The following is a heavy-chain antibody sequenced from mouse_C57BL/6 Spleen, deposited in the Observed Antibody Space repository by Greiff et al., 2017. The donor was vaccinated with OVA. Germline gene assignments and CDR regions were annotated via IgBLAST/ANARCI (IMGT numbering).Heavy chain of an antibody. CDR3: ARSLYSTYYFDY. J-gene: IGHJ2*01. CDR2: IDPSDSET. D-gene: IGHD2-5*01. V-gene: IGHV1-52*01. Sequence: QVQLKQPGAELVRPGSSVKLSCKASGYTFTSYWMHWVKQRPIQGLEWIGNIDPSDSETHYNQKFKDKATLTVDKSSSTAYMQLSSLTSEDSAVYYCARSLYSTYYFDYWGQGTTLTVSS. CDR1: GYTFTSYW.